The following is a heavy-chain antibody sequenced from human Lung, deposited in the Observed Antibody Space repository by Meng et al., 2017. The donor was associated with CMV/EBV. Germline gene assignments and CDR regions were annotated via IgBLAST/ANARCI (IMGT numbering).Heavy chain of an antibody. CDR1: DGSISSYY. CDR3: ARGSRDEAFQH. D-gene: IGHD5-24*01. J-gene: IGHJ1*01. Sequence: VPLPGAAPALVRPSETLSLTRTVSDGSISSYYWSWIRQPAGKGLEWIGRIYTSGSTNYNPSLKSRVTMSVDTSKNQFSLKLSSVTAADTAVYYCARGSRDEAFQHWGQGTLVTVSS. V-gene: IGHV4-4*07. CDR2: IYTSGST.